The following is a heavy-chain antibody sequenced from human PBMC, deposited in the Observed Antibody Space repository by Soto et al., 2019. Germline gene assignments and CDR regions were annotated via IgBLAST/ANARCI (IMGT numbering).Heavy chain of an antibody. D-gene: IGHD2-21*02. Sequence: SETPSLTCTVTGDSISSRSYYWGWIRQPPGKGLEWIGSIYYSGSTYNNPSLRSRVSMSIDTSKDQFSLKLKSVTAADTVLYFCARQRTSVVTQAYFDVWGQGTLVTVSS. CDR3: ARQRTSVVTQAYFDV. CDR2: IYYSGST. J-gene: IGHJ4*02. V-gene: IGHV4-39*01. CDR1: GDSISSRSYY.